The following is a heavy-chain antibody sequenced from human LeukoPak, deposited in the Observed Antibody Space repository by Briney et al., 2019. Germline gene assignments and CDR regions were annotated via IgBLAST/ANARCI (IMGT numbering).Heavy chain of an antibody. V-gene: IGHV1-24*01. Sequence: ASVKVSCKVSVYTLTELSMHWVRQAPGKGLEWMGGFDPEDGETIYAQKFQGRVTMTEDTSTDTAYMELSSLRSEDTAVYYCATAYNWNYGSSEFDYWGQGTLVTVSS. CDR2: FDPEDGET. CDR1: VYTLTELS. D-gene: IGHD1-7*01. CDR3: ATAYNWNYGSSEFDY. J-gene: IGHJ4*02.